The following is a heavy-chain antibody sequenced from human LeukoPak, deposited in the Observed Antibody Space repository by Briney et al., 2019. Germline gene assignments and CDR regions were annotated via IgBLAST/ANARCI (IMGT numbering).Heavy chain of an antibody. CDR2: ISGSGGST. Sequence: GGSLRLSCAASGFTFSSYAMSWVRQAPGKGLEWVSAISGSGGSTYYADSVKGRFTISRDNSKNTLYLRMNSLRAEDTAVYYCAKDFFESSWGDVWGQGTTVTVSS. J-gene: IGHJ6*02. D-gene: IGHD6-13*01. V-gene: IGHV3-23*01. CDR1: GFTFSSYA. CDR3: AKDFFESSWGDV.